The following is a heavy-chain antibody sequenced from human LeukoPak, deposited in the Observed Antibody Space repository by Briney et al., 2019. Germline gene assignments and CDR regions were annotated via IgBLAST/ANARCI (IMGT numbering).Heavy chain of an antibody. CDR3: ARADVLRFLEWLPRRLYLDY. D-gene: IGHD3-3*01. CDR2: IYHSGST. Sequence: SETLSLTCTVSGYSLSRGYYWGWIRQPPGKGLEWIGSIYHSGSTYYKPSLKSRVTISVDTSKNQFSLKLSSVTAADTAVYYCARADVLRFLEWLPRRLYLDYWGEETVVTVSS. CDR1: GYSLSRGYY. V-gene: IGHV4-38-2*02. J-gene: IGHJ4*02.